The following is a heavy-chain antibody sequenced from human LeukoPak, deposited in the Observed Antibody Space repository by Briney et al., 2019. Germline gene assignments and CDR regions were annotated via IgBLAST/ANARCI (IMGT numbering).Heavy chain of an antibody. CDR3: ARDPINIATAGNGFDY. CDR1: AFTFSSHT. J-gene: IGHJ4*02. Sequence: GGSLRLSCAGSAFTFSSHTINWVRQAPGRGLEWVSCIGFSTTYIHYADSVKGRFTVTRDNAKGSVSLQMDSLRAEDTAVYYCARDPINIATAGNGFDYWGQGPLVTVSS. D-gene: IGHD6-13*01. CDR2: IGFSTTYI. V-gene: IGHV3-21*01.